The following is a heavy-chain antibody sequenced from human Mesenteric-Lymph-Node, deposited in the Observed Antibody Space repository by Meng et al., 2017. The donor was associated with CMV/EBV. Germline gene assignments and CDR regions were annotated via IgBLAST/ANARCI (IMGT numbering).Heavy chain of an antibody. CDR1: GFTFSNYA. CDR3: ARDLVPHVVIVVVSAAPLGY. D-gene: IGHD2-2*03. J-gene: IGHJ4*02. Sequence: GESLKISCAASGFTFSNYAMHWVRQAPGKGLEWVAVISYDGSNKYYADSVKGRFTIPRDNSKNTLYLQMNSLRAEDTAVYYCARDLVPHVVIVVVSAAPLGYWGQGTLVTVSS. CDR2: ISYDGSNK. V-gene: IGHV3-30*04.